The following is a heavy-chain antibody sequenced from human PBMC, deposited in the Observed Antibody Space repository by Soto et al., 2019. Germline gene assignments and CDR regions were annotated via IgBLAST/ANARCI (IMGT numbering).Heavy chain of an antibody. CDR1: GYTFTSYA. CDR3: ARVFEGGPIDY. D-gene: IGHD3-16*01. Sequence: QVQLVQSGAEVKKPGASVKVSCKASGYTFTSYAMHWVRQAPGQRLEWMGWINAGNGNTKYSQKFQGRVTVTRDTSASTAYMELSSLRSEDTAVYYCARVFEGGPIDYWGQGTLVTVSS. CDR2: INAGNGNT. V-gene: IGHV1-3*01. J-gene: IGHJ4*02.